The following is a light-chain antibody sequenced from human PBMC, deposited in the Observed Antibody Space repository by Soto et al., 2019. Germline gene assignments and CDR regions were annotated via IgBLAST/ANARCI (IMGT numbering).Light chain of an antibody. V-gene: IGLV1-44*01. Sequence: QAVVTQPPSTSGTPGHRVTISCSGTRSNIGSSTVNWYQQLPGAAPKLLIYGDDQRPSGVPDRFSGSKSGTSVFLAISGLQSEDEADYYCTAWDNSLSAVVFGGGTKLTV. CDR3: TAWDNSLSAVV. CDR2: GDD. CDR1: RSNIGSST. J-gene: IGLJ2*01.